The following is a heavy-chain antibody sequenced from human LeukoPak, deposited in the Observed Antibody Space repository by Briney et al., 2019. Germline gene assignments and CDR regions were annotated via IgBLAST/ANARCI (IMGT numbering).Heavy chain of an antibody. V-gene: IGHV3-30*04. J-gene: IGHJ4*02. CDR1: GFTFSSYA. CDR2: ISYDGSNK. Sequence: GRSLRLSCAASGFTFSSYAMHWVRQAPGKGLEWVAVISYDGSNKYYADSVKGRFTISRDNSKNTLYLQMNSLRAEDTAVYYCAKEERAAAGRLKYWGQGTLVTVSS. CDR3: AKEERAAAGRLKY. D-gene: IGHD6-13*01.